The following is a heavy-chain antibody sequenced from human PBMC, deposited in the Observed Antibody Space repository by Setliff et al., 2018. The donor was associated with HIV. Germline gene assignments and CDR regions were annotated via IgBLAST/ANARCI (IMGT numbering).Heavy chain of an antibody. CDR1: GASISDYY. CDR2: MDNRGNT. V-gene: IGHV4-59*01. CDR3: ARSTPSIGYISEH. D-gene: IGHD5-12*01. Sequence: PSETLSLTCSVSGASISDYYWNWIRQPPGKGLELIGYMDNRGNTNYSPSLKSRITISVDTSKNHFSLKLNSVTAADTAVYYCARSTPSIGYISEHWGQGALVTVSS. J-gene: IGHJ1*01.